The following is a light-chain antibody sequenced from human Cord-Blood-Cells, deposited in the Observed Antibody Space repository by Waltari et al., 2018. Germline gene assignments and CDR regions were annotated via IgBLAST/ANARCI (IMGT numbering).Light chain of an antibody. J-gene: IGKJ1*01. V-gene: IGKV3-11*01. CDR1: QSVSSY. CDR2: DAS. CDR3: QQRRNWT. Sequence: IVLTQSPATLSLSPGKRATLSCRPSQSVSSYVAWYQQKPGQAPKLLIYDASNRATGTPARCSGSWSGTEFSLTIISLEPEDFAVYYCQQRRNWTFGQGTQVEI.